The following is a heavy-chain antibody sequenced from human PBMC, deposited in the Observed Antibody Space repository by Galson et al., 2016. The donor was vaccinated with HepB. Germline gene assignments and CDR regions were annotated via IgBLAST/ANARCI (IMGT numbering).Heavy chain of an antibody. CDR1: GFTFSTYW. J-gene: IGHJ3*02. CDR3: ARDKTYYGSGSYGSGSYFDAFDI. Sequence: SLRLSCAASGFTFSTYWMTRVRQAPGKRLEWVANIKRDGSEENYVDSVKGRFTISRDNAKNSLHLQMNSLRAEDTAVYYCARDKTYYGSGSYGSGSYFDAFDIWGQGTMVTVSS. D-gene: IGHD3-10*01. CDR2: IKRDGSEE. V-gene: IGHV3-7*03.